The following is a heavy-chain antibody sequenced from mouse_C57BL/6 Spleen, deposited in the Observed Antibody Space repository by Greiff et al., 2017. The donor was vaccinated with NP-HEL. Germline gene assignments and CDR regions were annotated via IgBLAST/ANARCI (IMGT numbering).Heavy chain of an antibody. J-gene: IGHJ2*01. V-gene: IGHV1-82*01. CDR3: ATYSNYYFDY. Sequence: QVQLQQSGPELVKPGASVKISYKASGYAFSSSWMNWVKQRPGKGLEWIGRIYPGDGDTNYNGKFKGKATLTADKSSSTAYMQLSSLTSEDSAVYFCATYSNYYFDYWGQGTTLTVSS. CDR2: IYPGDGDT. CDR1: GYAFSSSW. D-gene: IGHD2-5*01.